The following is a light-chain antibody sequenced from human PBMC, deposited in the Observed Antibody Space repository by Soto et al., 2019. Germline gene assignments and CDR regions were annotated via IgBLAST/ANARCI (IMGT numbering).Light chain of an antibody. V-gene: IGKV1D-12*01. CDR2: EAT. Sequence: DVQMTQSPSSVPESVVDTVTIPFRASQGLNFLAWYKQKPGKAPRLVSYEATNLQSGVPPRFRGSGSGTDFTLTISSLQPEDFATYFCQQANSFPITFGQGTRLEIK. CDR1: QGLNF. J-gene: IGKJ5*01. CDR3: QQANSFPIT.